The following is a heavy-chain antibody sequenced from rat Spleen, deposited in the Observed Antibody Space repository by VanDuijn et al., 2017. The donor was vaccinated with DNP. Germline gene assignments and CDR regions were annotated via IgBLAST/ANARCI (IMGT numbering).Heavy chain of an antibody. CDR1: GFTFSDYY. D-gene: IGHD1-4*01. V-gene: IGHV5-22*01. Sequence: EVQLVESGGGFVQPGRSLKLSCVASGFTFSDYYMAWVRQAPTKGLEWVAYIRYDGGSTYYGDSVKGRFTVSRDNAKSTLYLQMNSLRSEDMATYYCARHVLPLRVWDYWGQGVMVTVSS. J-gene: IGHJ2*01. CDR3: ARHVLPLRVWDY. CDR2: IRYDGGST.